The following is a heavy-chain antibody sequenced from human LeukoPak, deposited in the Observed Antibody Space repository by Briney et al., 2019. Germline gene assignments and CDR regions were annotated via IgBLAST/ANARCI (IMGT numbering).Heavy chain of an antibody. V-gene: IGHV1-18*01. D-gene: IGHD2-2*01. J-gene: IGHJ4*02. CDR3: ARLSVHVWDADQYQLLSRWGYFDY. CDR1: GYTFTSYG. Sequence: GASVKVSCKASGYTFTSYGISWVRQAPGQGLEWMGWISAYNGNTNYAQKLQGRVTMTTDTSTSTAYMELRSLRSDDTAVYYCARLSVHVWDADQYQLLSRWGYFDYWGQGTLVTVSS. CDR2: ISAYNGNT.